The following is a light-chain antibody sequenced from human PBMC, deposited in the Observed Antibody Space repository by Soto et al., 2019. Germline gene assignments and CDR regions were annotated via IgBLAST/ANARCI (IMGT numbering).Light chain of an antibody. CDR1: QNIRNY. CDR3: QQSYSTPRWT. J-gene: IGKJ1*01. CDR2: AAS. V-gene: IGKV1-39*01. Sequence: DIQMTQSPSSLSASVGDRVTITCRASQNIRNYLNWYQQKPGKAPKFLIYAASSLQSGVPSRFSGSGSGTGFTLTISSLQPEDFATYYCQQSYSTPRWTFGQGTKVDIK.